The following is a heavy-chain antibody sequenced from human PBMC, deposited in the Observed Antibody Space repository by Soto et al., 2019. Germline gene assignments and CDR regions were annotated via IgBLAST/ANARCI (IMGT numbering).Heavy chain of an antibody. V-gene: IGHV3-30*18. J-gene: IGHJ4*02. D-gene: IGHD5-18*01. CDR2: ISYDGSNK. CDR1: VFTFSSYG. CDR3: VKDGPGYSYGWIDY. Sequence: GGSLRLCCAASVFTFSSYGMHWVRQAPGKGLEWVAVISYDGSNKYYADSVKGRFTISRDNSKNTLYLQMNSLRAEDTAVYYCVKDGPGYSYGWIDYWGQGTLVTVSS.